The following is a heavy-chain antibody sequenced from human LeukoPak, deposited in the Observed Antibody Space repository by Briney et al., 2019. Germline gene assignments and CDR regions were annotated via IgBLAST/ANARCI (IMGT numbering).Heavy chain of an antibody. Sequence: ASVKVSCKTSGYTFTSYYIHWVRQATGQGLEWMGWMNPNSGNTGYAQKFQGRVTMTRNTSITTAYMELSSLRSEDTAVYYCARRSGTAMTTTFDYWGQGTLVTVSS. CDR2: MNPNSGNT. D-gene: IGHD4-17*01. J-gene: IGHJ4*02. V-gene: IGHV1-8*02. CDR3: ARRSGTAMTTTFDY. CDR1: GYTFTSYY.